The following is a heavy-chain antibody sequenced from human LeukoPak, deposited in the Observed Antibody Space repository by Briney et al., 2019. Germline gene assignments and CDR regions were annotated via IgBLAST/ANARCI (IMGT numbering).Heavy chain of an antibody. CDR3: AREGNYYYDSSGYYD. V-gene: IGHV3-53*01. Sequence: GGSLRLSCAASGFTVSSNYMCWVRQAPGKGLEWVPVIYSGGSTYYADSVKGRFTISRDNSKSTLYLQMNSLRAEDTAVYYCAREGNYYYDSSGYYDWGQGTLVTVSS. CDR1: GFTVSSNY. D-gene: IGHD3-22*01. CDR2: IYSGGST. J-gene: IGHJ4*02.